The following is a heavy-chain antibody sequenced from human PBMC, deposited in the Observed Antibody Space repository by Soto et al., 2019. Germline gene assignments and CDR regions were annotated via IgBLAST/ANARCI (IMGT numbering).Heavy chain of an antibody. V-gene: IGHV1-69*13. D-gene: IGHD2-2*01. CDR1: GGTFSSYS. J-gene: IGHJ6*02. CDR2: IIPIFGTA. Sequence: GASVKVSCKASGGTFSSYSINWVRQAPGQGLEWMGGIIPIFGTANYAQKFQGRVTITADESTSTAYMELSSLRSEDTAVYYCARVIVPAAKGAYYYYYYGMDVWGQGTTVTVSS. CDR3: ARVIVPAAKGAYYYYYYGMDV.